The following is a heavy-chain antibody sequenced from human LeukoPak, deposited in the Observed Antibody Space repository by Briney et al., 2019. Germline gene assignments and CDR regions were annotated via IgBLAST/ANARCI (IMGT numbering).Heavy chain of an antibody. J-gene: IGHJ4*02. V-gene: IGHV1-18*01. Sequence: ASVKVSCKTSGYTFTSYDINWVRQATGQGLEWMGWISAYNGNTDYAQKLQGRVTMTTDTSTSTAYMELRSLRSDDTAVYYCARATTETDHDDYWGQGTLVTVSS. CDR3: ARATTETDHDDY. D-gene: IGHD1-26*01. CDR2: ISAYNGNT. CDR1: GYTFTSYD.